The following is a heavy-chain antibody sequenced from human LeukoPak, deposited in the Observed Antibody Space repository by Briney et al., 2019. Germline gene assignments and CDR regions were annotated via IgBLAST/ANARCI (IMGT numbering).Heavy chain of an antibody. CDR1: GFTFSSYG. CDR2: IWYDGSNK. CDR3: ASDGTYDFWSGKPTV. D-gene: IGHD3-3*01. V-gene: IGHV3-33*01. Sequence: PGGPLRLSCAASGFTFSSYGMHWVRQAPGKGLEWVAVIWYDGSNKYYADSVKGRFTISRDNSKNTLYLQMNSLRAEDTAVYYCASDGTYDFWSGKPTVWGQGTTVTVSS. J-gene: IGHJ6*02.